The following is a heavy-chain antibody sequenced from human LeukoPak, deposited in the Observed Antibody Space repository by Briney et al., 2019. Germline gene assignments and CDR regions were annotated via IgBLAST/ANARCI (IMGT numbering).Heavy chain of an antibody. CDR3: AKERGYRGYSYGPADAFDI. V-gene: IGHV3-30*02. D-gene: IGHD5-18*01. CDR2: IRYDGSNK. CDR1: GFTFSSYG. J-gene: IGHJ3*02. Sequence: GSLRLSCAASGFTFSSYGMHWVRQAPGKGLEWVAFIRYDGSNKYYADSVKGRFTISRDNSKNTLYLQMNSLRAEDTAVYYCAKERGYRGYSYGPADAFDIWGQGTMVTVSS.